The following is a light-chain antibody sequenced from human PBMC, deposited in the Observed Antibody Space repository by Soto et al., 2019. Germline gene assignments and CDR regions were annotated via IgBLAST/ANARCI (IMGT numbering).Light chain of an antibody. CDR3: QQYDIWPHYT. J-gene: IGKJ2*01. Sequence: EVVMTQSPASLSASPGERVTLSCRASQNIRSSLAWYQQRPGQAPRLLIYDASTRATGIPPRFSGGGSGTEFTVTISSLQSEDFAIHYCQQYDIWPHYTFRQGTKVDI. V-gene: IGKV3-15*01. CDR1: QNIRSS. CDR2: DAS.